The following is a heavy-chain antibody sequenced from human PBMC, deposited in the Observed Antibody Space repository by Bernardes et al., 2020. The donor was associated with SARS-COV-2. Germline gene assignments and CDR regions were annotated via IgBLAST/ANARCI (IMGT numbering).Heavy chain of an antibody. CDR1: GFIFSSYA. CDR3: AKVVAGTGRGYYFDY. CDR2: ISGSGGST. D-gene: IGHD6-19*01. Sequence: GSLRLSCAASGFIFSSYAMSWVRQAPGKGLEWVSAISGSGGSTYYADSVKGRFTISRDNSKNTLYLQLNSLRAEDTAVYYCAKVVAGTGRGYYFDYWGQGTLVTVSS. V-gene: IGHV3-23*01. J-gene: IGHJ4*02.